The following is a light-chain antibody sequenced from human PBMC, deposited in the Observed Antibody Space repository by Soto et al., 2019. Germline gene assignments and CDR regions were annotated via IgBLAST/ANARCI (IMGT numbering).Light chain of an antibody. V-gene: IGKV3-15*01. CDR1: QSVSSN. J-gene: IGKJ1*01. CDR3: QQYNNWPWT. Sequence: EIVMTQSPATLSVSPGERATLSCRASQSVSSNYLAWYQQKPGQAPRLLIYGASTRATGIPARFSGGGSGTEFTLTIGSLQSEDFALYYCQQYNNWPWTFGQGTKVDIK. CDR2: GAS.